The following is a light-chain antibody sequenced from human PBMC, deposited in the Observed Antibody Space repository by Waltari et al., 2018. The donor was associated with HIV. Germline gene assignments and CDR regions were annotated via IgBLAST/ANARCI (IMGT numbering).Light chain of an antibody. CDR2: DVS. J-gene: IGLJ1*01. CDR1: SSDVGGYNS. CDR3: SSYTSSSTLEV. Sequence: QSALTQPASVSGSPGQSITISCTGTSSDVGGYNSVSWYQQHPGKAPKLMIYDVSKRPSGVSNRFSGSKSGNTASLTISGLQAEDEADYYCSSYTSSSTLEVFGTGTKVTVL. V-gene: IGLV2-14*01.